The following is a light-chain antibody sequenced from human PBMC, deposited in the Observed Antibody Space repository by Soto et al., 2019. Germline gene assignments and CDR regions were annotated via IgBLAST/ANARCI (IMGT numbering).Light chain of an antibody. CDR2: AVS. J-gene: IGKJ1*01. Sequence: DTQMTQYPSSLPASIGDRVTITCGASQTVAKSLNWYRQKPGKAPELLIYAVSSLQSGVPSRFRGSGYGTELTITISSMQTDDFETYYCQHYNSYSEAFGQGTKVDIK. V-gene: IGKV1-16*01. CDR3: QHYNSYSEA. CDR1: QTVAKS.